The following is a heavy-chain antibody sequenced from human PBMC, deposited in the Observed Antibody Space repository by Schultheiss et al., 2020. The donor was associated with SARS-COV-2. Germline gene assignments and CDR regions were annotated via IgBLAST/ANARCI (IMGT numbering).Heavy chain of an antibody. CDR1: GFSLSTSGVG. J-gene: IGHJ5*02. D-gene: IGHD1-26*01. CDR3: AHTSGSYWVGWFDP. Sequence: SGPTLVKPTQTLTLTCTFSGFSLSTSGVGVGWIRQPPGKALEWLALIYWNDDKHYSTSLKSRLTITKDTSKNQVVLTMTNMGPVDTGTYYCAHTSGSYWVGWFDPWGQGTLVTVSS. V-gene: IGHV2-5*01. CDR2: IYWNDDK.